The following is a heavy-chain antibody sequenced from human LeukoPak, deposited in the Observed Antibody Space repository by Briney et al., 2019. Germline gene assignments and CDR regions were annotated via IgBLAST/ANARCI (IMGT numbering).Heavy chain of an antibody. CDR3: ARDGPLAAAGIRYYYGMDV. CDR2: ISSSGSTV. V-gene: IGHV3-48*03. Sequence: GGSLRLSCAASVFTFSSYEMNWVREAPGKGLEWVSYISSSGSTVYSADSVEGRFTISRDNAKNTLYLQMNRPRAEDTALYYCARDGPLAAAGIRYYYGMDVSGKGTTVTASS. D-gene: IGHD6-13*01. J-gene: IGHJ6*04. CDR1: VFTFSSYE.